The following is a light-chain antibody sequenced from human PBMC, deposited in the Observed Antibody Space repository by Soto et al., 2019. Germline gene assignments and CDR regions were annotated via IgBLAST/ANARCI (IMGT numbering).Light chain of an antibody. J-gene: IGKJ1*01. CDR2: AAS. CDR1: QSISSY. V-gene: IGKV1-39*01. Sequence: DIQMTQSPSSLSASVGDRVTITCRASQSISSYLNWYQQKPGKAPKLLIFAASSLQSGVPSRFSGSGSGTDFTLTISSLQXEDFATYYCQQSYSTPWTFGQGTKVEIK. CDR3: QQSYSTPWT.